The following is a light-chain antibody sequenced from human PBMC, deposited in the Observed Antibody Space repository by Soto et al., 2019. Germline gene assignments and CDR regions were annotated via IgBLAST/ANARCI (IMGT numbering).Light chain of an antibody. J-gene: IGLJ2*01. CDR2: EVS. Sequence: QSVLTQPASVSGSPGQSITISCTGTGSDVGGYNYVSWYQQHPGKAPKLMIYEVSNRPSGVSNRFSGSKSGNTASLTISGLQAEDEADYYCSSYTSSSTLVVFSGGTKLTVL. CDR1: GSDVGGYNY. CDR3: SSYTSSSTLVV. V-gene: IGLV2-14*01.